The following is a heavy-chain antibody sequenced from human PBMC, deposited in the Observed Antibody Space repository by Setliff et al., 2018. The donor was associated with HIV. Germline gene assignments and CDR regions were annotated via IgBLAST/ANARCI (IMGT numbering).Heavy chain of an antibody. CDR2: IYSTGST. CDR1: GPSINIHY. D-gene: IGHD4-17*01. CDR3: AKGAGFYGDYTFDH. Sequence: LSLTCTVSGPSINIHYWSWIRQSPGKAFEWIGYIYSTGSTNYNPSLQSRVTISMVASRNQFSLKVTSVTAADTAVYYCAKGAGFYGDYTFDHWGQGNLVTVSS. J-gene: IGHJ4*02. V-gene: IGHV4-59*11.